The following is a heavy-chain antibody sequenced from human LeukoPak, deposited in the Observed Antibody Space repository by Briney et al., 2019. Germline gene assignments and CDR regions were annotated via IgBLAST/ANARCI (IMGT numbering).Heavy chain of an antibody. CDR2: IKQDGSEK. Sequence: GGSLRLSCAASGFTFRSFWMTWVRQAPGKGLEWVANIKQDGSEKYYVDSVKGRFTISRDNAENSLYLQMNNLRAEDTAVYYCAKGRGLEYWGQGTLVTVSS. D-gene: IGHD3-16*01. J-gene: IGHJ4*02. V-gene: IGHV3-7*03. CDR3: AKGRGLEY. CDR1: GFTFRSFW.